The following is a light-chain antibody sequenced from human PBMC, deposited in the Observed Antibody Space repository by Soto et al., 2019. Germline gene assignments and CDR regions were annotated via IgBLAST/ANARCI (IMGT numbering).Light chain of an antibody. CDR2: GAS. CDR1: QSVSSSY. V-gene: IGKV3D-15*01. Sequence: KQSPGTLSLSPGERATLSCRASQSVSSSYLAWYQQKPGQAPRLLIYGASSRATGIPARFSGSGSGTEFTLTISSLQSEDFAVYYCQQYNNWPLTFGGGTKVDIK. CDR3: QQYNNWPLT. J-gene: IGKJ4*01.